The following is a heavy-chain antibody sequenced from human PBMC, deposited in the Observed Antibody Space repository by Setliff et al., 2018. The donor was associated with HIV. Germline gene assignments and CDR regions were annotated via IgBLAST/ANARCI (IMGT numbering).Heavy chain of an antibody. CDR1: GGSISSYY. V-gene: IGHV4-59*03. CDR3: AGGDLYGDYAFSY. D-gene: IGHD4-17*01. J-gene: IGHJ4*02. Sequence: KPSETLSLTCTVSGGSISSYYWSVFRQPPGKGLEWIGYIYYSGSSNYNPSLKSRVTISVDTSNNQFSLKLSSVTAADTAVGYCAGGDLYGDYAFSYWGQGTLVTVSS. CDR2: IYYSGSS.